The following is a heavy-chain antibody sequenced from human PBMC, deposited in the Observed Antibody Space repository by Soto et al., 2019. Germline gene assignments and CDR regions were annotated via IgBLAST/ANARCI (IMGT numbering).Heavy chain of an antibody. CDR1: GFTFSSYA. D-gene: IGHD7-27*01. CDR3: ARPRSDTTWATWFDP. V-gene: IGHV3-23*01. J-gene: IGHJ5*02. Sequence: GGSLRLSCAASGFTFSSYAMSWVRQAPGKGLEWVSAISGSGSGTYYADSVKGRFTISRDNAKNTLYLQMNSLRAEDTAVYYCARPRSDTTWATWFDPWGQGTLVTVSS. CDR2: ISGSGSGT.